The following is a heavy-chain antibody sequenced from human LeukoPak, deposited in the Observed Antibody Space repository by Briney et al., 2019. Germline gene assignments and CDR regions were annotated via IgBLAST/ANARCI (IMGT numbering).Heavy chain of an antibody. J-gene: IGHJ4*02. Sequence: QPGGSLRLSCAASGFTFDNYRMSWVRPAPGKGLEWVSTVNADGGNTYYADSGKGRFTISRYNTKSTLILQMNSLRVEDTALYYCTKRVKYGGTWDHFADWGQGTLVTVSS. CDR2: VNADGGNT. CDR1: GFTFDNYR. D-gene: IGHD1-26*01. CDR3: TKRVKYGGTWDHFAD. V-gene: IGHV3-23*01.